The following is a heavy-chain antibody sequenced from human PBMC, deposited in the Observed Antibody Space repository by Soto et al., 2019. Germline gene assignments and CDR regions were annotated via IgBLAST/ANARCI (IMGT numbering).Heavy chain of an antibody. Sequence: TLSLTCTVSGGSISSGGYYWSWIRQHPGKGLEWIGYIYYSGSTYYNPSLKSRVTISVDTSKNQFSLKLSSVTAADTAVYYCSLHNYDSSGTAVDVWGQGTTVPVSS. CDR1: GGSISSGGYY. D-gene: IGHD3-22*01. J-gene: IGHJ6*02. CDR3: SLHNYDSSGTAVDV. CDR2: IYYSGST. V-gene: IGHV4-31*03.